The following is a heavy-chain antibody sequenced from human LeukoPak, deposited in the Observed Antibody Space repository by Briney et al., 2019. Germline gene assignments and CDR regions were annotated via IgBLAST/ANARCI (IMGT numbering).Heavy chain of an antibody. CDR2: IIPIFGTA. D-gene: IGHD3-9*01. CDR1: GGTFSSYA. V-gene: IGHV1-69*05. Sequence: ASVKVSCKASGGTFSSYAICWVRQAPGQGLEWMGRIIPIFGTANYAQKFQGRVTITTDESTSTAYMELSSLRSEDTAVYYCAREFHDILTGYPYFDYWGQGTLVTVSS. J-gene: IGHJ4*02. CDR3: AREFHDILTGYPYFDY.